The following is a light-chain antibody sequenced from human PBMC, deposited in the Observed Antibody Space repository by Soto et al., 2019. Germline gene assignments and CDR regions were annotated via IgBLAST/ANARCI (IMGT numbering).Light chain of an antibody. CDR3: SSYTSSSTQV. CDR1: SSDVGGYNY. CDR2: DVS. J-gene: IGLJ2*01. Sequence: QSALTQPASVSGSPGQSITISCTGTSSDVGGYNYVSWYQQHPGKAPKLMIYDVSNRPSGVSNRFSGSKSGNTASLTISGLQAEDEAVYYCSSYTSSSTQVFGGGTKLTVL. V-gene: IGLV2-14*01.